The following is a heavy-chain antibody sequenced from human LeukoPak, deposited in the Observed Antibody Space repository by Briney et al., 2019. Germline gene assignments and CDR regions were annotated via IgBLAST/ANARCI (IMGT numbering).Heavy chain of an antibody. CDR2: IYYSGST. D-gene: IGHD6-13*01. V-gene: IGHV4-39*07. J-gene: IGHJ3*02. Sequence: SETLSLTCTVSGGSISSSSYYWGWIRQPPGKGLEWIGSIYYSGSTYYNPSRKSRVTISVDTSKNQFSLKLSSVTAADTAVYYCARDRTAAANRIDAFDIWGQGTMVTVSS. CDR1: GGSISSSSYY. CDR3: ARDRTAAANRIDAFDI.